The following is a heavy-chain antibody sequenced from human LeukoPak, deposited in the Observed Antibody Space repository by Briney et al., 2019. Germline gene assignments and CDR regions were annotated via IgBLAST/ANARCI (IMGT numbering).Heavy chain of an antibody. V-gene: IGHV3-33*01. CDR1: GFTFSSCG. CDR3: TDPGVGF. D-gene: IGHD2-8*01. J-gene: IGHJ4*02. Sequence: PGGSLRLSCAASGFTFSSCGMHWVRQAPGKGLEWVAVIWYDGSNKYYADSVKGRFTISRDNSKNTLYLQMNSLRVEDTAVYYCTDPGVGFWGQGTLVTVSS. CDR2: IWYDGSNK.